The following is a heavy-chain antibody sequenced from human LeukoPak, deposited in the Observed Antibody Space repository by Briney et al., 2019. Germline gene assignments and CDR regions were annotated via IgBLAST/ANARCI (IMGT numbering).Heavy chain of an antibody. V-gene: IGHV1-18*01. CDR1: GYTFTSYG. J-gene: IGHJ4*02. Sequence: GASMKVSCKASGYTFTSYGISWVRQAPGQGLEWMGWVSPYNGNTNYAQKLQGRVTMTTDTSTSTAYMELRSLRSDDTAVYYCARVGAVAGHRWSDEYWGQGTLVTVSS. CDR3: ARVGAVAGHRWSDEY. D-gene: IGHD6-19*01. CDR2: VSPYNGNT.